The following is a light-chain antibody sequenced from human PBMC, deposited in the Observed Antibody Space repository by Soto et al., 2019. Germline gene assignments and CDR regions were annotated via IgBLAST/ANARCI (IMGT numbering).Light chain of an antibody. CDR3: QEYNTYPLT. CDR2: KAS. V-gene: IGKV1-5*03. Sequence: DIQMTQSPSTLSASVGDRVTITCRASQSISTWLAWYQQKPGKAPKLLIYKASSLESGVSSRFSGSGSGTEFYRTISSLQPDAVATHYFQEYNTYPLTFGGGTTVEIK. CDR1: QSISTW. J-gene: IGKJ4*01.